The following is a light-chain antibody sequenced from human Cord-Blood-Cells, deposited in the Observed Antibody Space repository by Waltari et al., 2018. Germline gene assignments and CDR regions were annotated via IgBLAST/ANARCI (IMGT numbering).Light chain of an antibody. V-gene: IGKV3-11*01. CDR3: QQRSNWSLT. CDR1: QSVSSY. CDR2: DAS. Sequence: EIVLTQSPATLSLSPGERATLSCRASQSVSSYLAWYQQKPGQAPRLLIYDASNRATGIPARFSGSGSGTDFTLTISSLEPEDFAVYYCQQRSNWSLTFGPGTKVEIK. J-gene: IGKJ3*01.